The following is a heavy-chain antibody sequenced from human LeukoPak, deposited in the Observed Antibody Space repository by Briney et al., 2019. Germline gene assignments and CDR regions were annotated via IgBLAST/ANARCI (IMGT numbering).Heavy chain of an antibody. Sequence: PGGSLTLSCAASGFTFSTYAMSWVRQAPGKGLEWVSVVGGNGDSTYYADSVKGRFTISRDISKNTLYLQMNSLRAEDTAVYYCAKGTSVSCYGSLDHWGQGTLVTVSS. CDR1: GFTFSTYA. CDR2: VGGNGDST. CDR3: AKGTSVSCYGSLDH. J-gene: IGHJ4*02. V-gene: IGHV3-23*01. D-gene: IGHD2-15*01.